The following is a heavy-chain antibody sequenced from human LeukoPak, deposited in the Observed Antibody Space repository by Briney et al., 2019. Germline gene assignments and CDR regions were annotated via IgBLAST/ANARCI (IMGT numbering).Heavy chain of an antibody. CDR1: GFIFSDYY. D-gene: IGHD2-2*01. V-gene: IGHV3-11*04. J-gene: IGHJ4*02. CDR2: ISSSGSTI. CDR3: ARDLPGYCSSTSCSDVFDY. Sequence: AGGSLRLFCAASGFIFSDYYMSWIRQAPGKGLEWVSYISSSGSTIYYADSVKGRFTISRDNANNSLYLQMNSLRAQDTARYYCARDLPGYCSSTSCSDVFDYCGQGSLVTVSS.